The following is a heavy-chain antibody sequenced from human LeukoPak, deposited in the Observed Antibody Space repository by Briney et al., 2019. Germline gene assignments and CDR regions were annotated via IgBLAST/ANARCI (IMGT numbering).Heavy chain of an antibody. CDR2: INTNTGNP. CDR3: ARRDIVVVVAATGTYYYYGMDV. J-gene: IGHJ6*02. D-gene: IGHD2-15*01. V-gene: IGHV7-4-1*02. Sequence: GASVKVSCKASGYTFTSYAMNWVRQAPGQGLEWMGWINTNTGNPTYAQGFTGRFVFSLDTSVSTAYLQISSLKAEDTAVYYCARRDIVVVVAATGTYYYYGMDVWGQGTTVTVSS. CDR1: GYTFTSYA.